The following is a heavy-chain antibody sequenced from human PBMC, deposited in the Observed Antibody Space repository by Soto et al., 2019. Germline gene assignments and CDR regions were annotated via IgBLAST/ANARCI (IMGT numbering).Heavy chain of an antibody. J-gene: IGHJ6*02. V-gene: IGHV4-30-2*03. CDR2: IYHSGST. CDR1: GGSICRGGYS. CDR3: ARLHGYCISSSCHGHYAMDV. D-gene: IGHD2-2*01. Sequence: SETLSLTRAVSGGSICRGGYSWSCIRQPPGKGLEWIGYIYHSGSTYYNPSLNSRVTVSVDTSKNQFSLKVTSVTAADTAVYYCARLHGYCISSSCHGHYAMDVWGQGTTVTVSS.